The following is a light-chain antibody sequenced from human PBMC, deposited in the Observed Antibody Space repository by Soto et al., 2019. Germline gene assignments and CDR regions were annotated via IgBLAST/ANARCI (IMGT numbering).Light chain of an antibody. CDR2: DAS. J-gene: IGKJ4*01. Sequence: DIQLTQSPSFLSASVGDRVTITCRASQGISSYLAWYQQKPGKAPKLLIYDASTLQSGVPSRFSGSGSGTEFNLTITRLQPEDFATYYCQQLNSYPRTFGGGTKVEIK. CDR3: QQLNSYPRT. CDR1: QGISSY. V-gene: IGKV1-9*01.